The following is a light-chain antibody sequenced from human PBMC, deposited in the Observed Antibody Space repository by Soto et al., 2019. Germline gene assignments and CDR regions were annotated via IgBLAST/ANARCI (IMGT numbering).Light chain of an antibody. V-gene: IGKV3-11*01. J-gene: IGKJ1*01. CDR3: QQRSNWPWT. Sequence: EIVLTQSPATLSLSPGERATLSCRASQSVSTYLAWYQQNPGRAPRLLIYDASNRAPGIPARFSGSGSGTDFTLTISSLEPEDFAVYYCQQRSNWPWTFGQGTKVEIK. CDR1: QSVSTY. CDR2: DAS.